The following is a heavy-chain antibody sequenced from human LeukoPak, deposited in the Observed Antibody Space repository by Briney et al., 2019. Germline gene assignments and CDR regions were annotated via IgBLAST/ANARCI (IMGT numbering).Heavy chain of an antibody. J-gene: IGHJ4*02. CDR2: IDKHGNGK. Sequence: GGSLRLSCVASGFTFSISWVTWVRQAPGKGLEWVANIDKHGNGKYYVDSVKGRFAISRDYATNSVFLQMKSLRAEDMSVYYCARDAGWGYYDLWGQGTPVTVSS. CDR3: ARDAGWGYYDL. CDR1: GFTFSISW. V-gene: IGHV3-7*01. D-gene: IGHD1-26*01.